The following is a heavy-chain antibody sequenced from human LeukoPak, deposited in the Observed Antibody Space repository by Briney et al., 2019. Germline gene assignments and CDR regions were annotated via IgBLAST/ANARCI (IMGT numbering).Heavy chain of an antibody. D-gene: IGHD6-19*01. V-gene: IGHV3-11*06. CDR1: GFTFSDSY. Sequence: GGSLRLSCAASGFTFSDSYMTWIRQAPGKGLEWVSYISRSGSYTTYADSVEGRFTISRDNAENSLYLQMNSLSAEDTAVFYCAKDRSTGWYAGFDSWGQGTLLTVSS. J-gene: IGHJ4*02. CDR2: ISRSGSYT. CDR3: AKDRSTGWYAGFDS.